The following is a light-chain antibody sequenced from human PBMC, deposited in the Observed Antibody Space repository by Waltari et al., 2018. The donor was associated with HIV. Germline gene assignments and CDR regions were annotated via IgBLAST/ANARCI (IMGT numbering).Light chain of an antibody. CDR2: GAS. Sequence: EIVMTQSPAPLSVSPGERATLSCRASQSVSRHLAWYQQKPGQAPRLLIYGASTRATGIPARFSGSGSGTEFTLTISSLQSEDFAVYYCQQYNNWGTFGQGTKVEIK. CDR3: QQYNNWGT. CDR1: QSVSRH. V-gene: IGKV3-15*01. J-gene: IGKJ1*01.